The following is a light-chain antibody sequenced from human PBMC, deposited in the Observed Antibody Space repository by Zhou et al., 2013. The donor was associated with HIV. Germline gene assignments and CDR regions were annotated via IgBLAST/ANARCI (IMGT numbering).Light chain of an antibody. J-gene: IGKJ3*01. Sequence: DIQMTQSPSSLSASVGDTVTITCQASQSITNYLSWYQQKPGKAPNLLIFGASSLLSGVPSRFSGDGSGTEFTLTISHLQPEDFATYYCQQNYITPYTFGRGTKVEIK. CDR3: QQNYITPYT. CDR2: GAS. CDR1: QSITNY. V-gene: IGKV1-39*01.